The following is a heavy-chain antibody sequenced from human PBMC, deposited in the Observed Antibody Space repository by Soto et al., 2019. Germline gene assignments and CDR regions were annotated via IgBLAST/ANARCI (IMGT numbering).Heavy chain of an antibody. CDR3: ARGGTNDWQVAFDI. D-gene: IGHD3-9*01. Sequence: SETLSLTCAVSGGSFSTYYYNGNPPFPGMGLDWIGEINASGSNKHSPSLKSRFTTSLDKAKNQFALKLTAVTAADTAVYYCARGGTNDWQVAFDIWCQGTMVT. CDR2: INASGSN. V-gene: IGHV4-34*01. J-gene: IGHJ3*02. CDR1: GGSFSTYY.